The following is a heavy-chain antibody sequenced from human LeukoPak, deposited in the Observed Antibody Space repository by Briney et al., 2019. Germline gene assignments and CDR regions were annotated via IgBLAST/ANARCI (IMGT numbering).Heavy chain of an antibody. V-gene: IGHV3-23*01. J-gene: IGHJ6*03. CDR2: ISGSGGST. CDR1: GFTFTTYA. Sequence: GGSLRLSCAASGFTFTTYAMNWVHQAPGKGLEWVSAISGSGGSTYYADSVKGRSTISRDNSKNTLYLQMNSLRAEDTAVYYCAKRAAGTSSYYYYMDVWGKGTTVTVSS. D-gene: IGHD6-13*01. CDR3: AKRAAGTSSYYYYMDV.